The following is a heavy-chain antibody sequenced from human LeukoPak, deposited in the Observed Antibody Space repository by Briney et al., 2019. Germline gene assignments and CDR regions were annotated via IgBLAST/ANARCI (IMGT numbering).Heavy chain of an antibody. D-gene: IGHD1-26*01. CDR3: ARNPAGIGDY. CDR2: IWYDGTNK. V-gene: IGHV3-33*01. Sequence: GRSLRLSCAASGFTFNNYGMHWVRQAPGKGLEWVALIWYDGTNKYYGDSVKGRFTVSRDNSKNTLYLQMNSLRDEDTAVYYCARNPAGIGDYLGQGTLVTVSS. J-gene: IGHJ4*02. CDR1: GFTFNNYG.